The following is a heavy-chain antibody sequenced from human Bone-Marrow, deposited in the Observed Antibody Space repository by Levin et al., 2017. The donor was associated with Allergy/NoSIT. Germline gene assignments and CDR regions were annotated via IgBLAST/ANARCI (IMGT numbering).Heavy chain of an antibody. Sequence: SQTLSLTCTVSGGSIRSGGYYWSWIRQHPGKGLEWIGYIYYSGSTYYNPSLKSRVTISVDTSKNQFSLKLSSVTAADTAVYYCARVRSWYLVDYWGQGTLVTVSS. J-gene: IGHJ4*02. CDR1: GGSIRSGGYY. CDR2: IYYSGST. CDR3: ARVRSWYLVDY. D-gene: IGHD6-13*01. V-gene: IGHV4-31*03.